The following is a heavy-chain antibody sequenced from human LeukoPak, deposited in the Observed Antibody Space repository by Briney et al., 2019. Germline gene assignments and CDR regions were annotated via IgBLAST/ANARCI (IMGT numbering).Heavy chain of an antibody. CDR1: GFTFSSYG. V-gene: IGHV3-23*01. J-gene: IGHJ4*02. CDR3: AKGRGLSYDYGVDY. Sequence: GGSLRLSCAASGFTFSSYGMSWVRQAPGKGLEWVSAISGGGSRTYYGDSVKGRFTISRDNSKNTLYLQMNSLRAEDMALYYCAKGRGLSYDYGVDYWGQGTLVTVSS. CDR2: ISGGGSRT. D-gene: IGHD4-17*01.